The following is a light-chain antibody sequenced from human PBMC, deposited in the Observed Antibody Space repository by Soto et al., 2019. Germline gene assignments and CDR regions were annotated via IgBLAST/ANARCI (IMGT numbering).Light chain of an antibody. Sequence: EIVLTQSPATLSLSPGERATLSCRTSQSVGTYLAWYQHNPGQAPRLLIYDASNRATGIPARFSGSGSGTDFTLTISSPEPEDFAVYYCQQCYSWPHTFGQGTKLEIK. J-gene: IGKJ2*01. V-gene: IGKV3-11*01. CDR1: QSVGTY. CDR2: DAS. CDR3: QQCYSWPHT.